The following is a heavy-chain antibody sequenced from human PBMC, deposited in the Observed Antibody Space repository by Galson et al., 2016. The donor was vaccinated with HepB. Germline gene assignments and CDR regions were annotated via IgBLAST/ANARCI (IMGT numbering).Heavy chain of an antibody. CDR3: VKDLYSDSPF. CDR1: GFSFSSYA. J-gene: IGHJ4*02. Sequence: SLRLSCAASGFSFSSYAMSWVRQAPGKGLEWASAISGYGDNPHYADSVKGRFAISRDNSQNTLYLQMNSLRAEDTAVYYCVKDLYSDSPFWGQGTLVTVSS. CDR2: ISGYGDNP. D-gene: IGHD4-11*01. V-gene: IGHV3-23*01.